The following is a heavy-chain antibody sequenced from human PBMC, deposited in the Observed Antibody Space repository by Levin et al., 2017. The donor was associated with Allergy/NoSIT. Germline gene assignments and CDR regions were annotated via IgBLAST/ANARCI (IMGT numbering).Heavy chain of an antibody. CDR1: GGSISSYY. CDR3: ASTDLALDAFDI. J-gene: IGHJ3*02. CDR2: IYYSGST. V-gene: IGHV4-59*08. Sequence: SETLSLTCTVSGGSISSYYWSWIRQPPGKGLEWIGYIYYSGSTNYNPSLKSRVTISVDTSKNQFSLKLSSVTAADTAVYYCASTDLALDAFDIWGQGTMVTVSS.